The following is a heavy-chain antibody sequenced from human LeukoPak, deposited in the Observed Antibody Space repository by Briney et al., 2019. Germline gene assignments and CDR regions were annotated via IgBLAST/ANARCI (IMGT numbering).Heavy chain of an antibody. CDR3: ASRNPTLDAFDV. V-gene: IGHV3-33*01. CDR1: GFTFSSYG. Sequence: QSGRSLRLSCAASGFTFSSYGMHWVRQAPGKGLEWVAAIWYDGSNKYYADSVKGRFTISRDNSKNTLYLQMDSLRAEDTALYYCASRNPTLDAFDVWGQGTMVTVYS. J-gene: IGHJ3*01. CDR2: IWYDGSNK.